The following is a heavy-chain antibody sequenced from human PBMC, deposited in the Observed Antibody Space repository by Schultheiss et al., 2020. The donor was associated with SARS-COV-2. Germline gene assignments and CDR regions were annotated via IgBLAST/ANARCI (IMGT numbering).Heavy chain of an antibody. Sequence: GSLKISCAASGFTFSSYSMNWVRQAPGKGLEWVSYISSSSSTIYYADSVKGRFTISRDNAKNSLYLQMNSLRAEDTAVYYCAREAAAGHFDYWGQGTLVTVSS. CDR3: AREAAAGHFDY. D-gene: IGHD6-25*01. V-gene: IGHV3-48*01. CDR1: GFTFSSYS. J-gene: IGHJ4*02. CDR2: ISSSSSTI.